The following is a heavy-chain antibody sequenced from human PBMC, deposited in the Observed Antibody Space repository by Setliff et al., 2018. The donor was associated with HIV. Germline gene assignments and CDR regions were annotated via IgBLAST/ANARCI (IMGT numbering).Heavy chain of an antibody. D-gene: IGHD2-2*01. Sequence: GGSLRLSCAASGFTFNNYAMSWVRQAPGKGLEWVSAISASGTSSYYADSVGGRFTISRDNSKNTLYLQLNSLRAEDTAVYYCAKDIIPAGLFHDLWGQGTLVTVSS. J-gene: IGHJ5*02. CDR3: AKDIIPAGLFHDL. CDR1: GFTFNNYA. CDR2: ISASGTSS. V-gene: IGHV3-23*01.